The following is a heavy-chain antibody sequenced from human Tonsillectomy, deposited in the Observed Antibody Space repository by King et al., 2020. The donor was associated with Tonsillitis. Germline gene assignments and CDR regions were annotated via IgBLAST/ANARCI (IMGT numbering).Heavy chain of an antibody. CDR1: EFTFSDYD. J-gene: IGHJ4*02. CDR2: IGTANDT. D-gene: IGHD7-27*01. Sequence: VQLVESGGGLVQPGGSLRLSCAASEFTFSDYDMHWVRQVPGKGLEWVSAIGTANDTYYPASVKGRFTISRDNAKNSLYLQMNALRADDTAVYYCARGSNWGSFELNFWGQGTLVTVSS. CDR3: ARGSNWGSFELNF. V-gene: IGHV3-13*01.